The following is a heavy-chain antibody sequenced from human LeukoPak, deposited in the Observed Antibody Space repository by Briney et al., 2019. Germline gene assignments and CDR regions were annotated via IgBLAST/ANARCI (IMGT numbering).Heavy chain of an antibody. D-gene: IGHD4-23*01. V-gene: IGHV4-34*01. CDR1: GGSFSGYY. CDR3: ARTVGDAFDI. CDR2: INHSGST. J-gene: IGHJ3*02. Sequence: SETLSLTCAVYGGSFSGYYWSWIRQPPGKGLEWIGEINHSGSTNYNPSLKSRVTISIDTSKNQFSLKLSSVTAADTAVYYCARTVGDAFDIWGQGTMVTVSS.